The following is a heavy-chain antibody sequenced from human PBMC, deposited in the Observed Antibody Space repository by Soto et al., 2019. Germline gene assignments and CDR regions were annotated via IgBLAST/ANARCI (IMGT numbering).Heavy chain of an antibody. V-gene: IGHV4-39*01. CDR2: IYYSGST. CDR1: GGSISSSSYY. CDR3: VRHIVVVTATLDP. Sequence: SETLSLTCTVSGGSISSSSYYWGWIRQPPGKGLEWIGSIYYSGSTYYNPSLKSRVTISVDTSKNQFSLKLSSVTAADTAVYYFVRHIVVVTATLDPWGQGTLVTVSS. D-gene: IGHD2-21*02. J-gene: IGHJ5*02.